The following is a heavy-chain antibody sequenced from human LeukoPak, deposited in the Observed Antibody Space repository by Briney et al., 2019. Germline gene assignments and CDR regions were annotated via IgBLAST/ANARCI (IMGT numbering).Heavy chain of an antibody. J-gene: IGHJ5*02. CDR1: GGSISSYY. V-gene: IGHV4-59*01. D-gene: IGHD6-13*01. CDR2: IYYSGST. CDR3: ARRQGGGSWYLQYNWFDP. Sequence: SETLSLTCTVSGGSISSYYWSWIRQPPGKGLEWIGYIYYSGSTNHNPSLKSRVTISVDTSKNQFSLKLSSVTAADTAVYYCARRQGGGSWYLQYNWFDPWGQGTLVTVSS.